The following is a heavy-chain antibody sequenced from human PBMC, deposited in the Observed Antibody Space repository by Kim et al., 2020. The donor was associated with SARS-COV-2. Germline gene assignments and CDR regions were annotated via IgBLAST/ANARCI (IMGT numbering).Heavy chain of an antibody. V-gene: IGHV3-23*01. CDR3: AKTSKQWLVTRGYFQH. CDR1: GFTFSSYA. Sequence: GGSLRLSCAASGFTFSSYAMSWVRQAPGKGLEWVSAISGSGGSTYYADSVKGRFTISRDNSKNTLYLQMNSLRAEDTAVYYCAKTSKQWLVTRGYFQHWGQGTLVTVSS. J-gene: IGHJ1*01. CDR2: ISGSGGST. D-gene: IGHD6-19*01.